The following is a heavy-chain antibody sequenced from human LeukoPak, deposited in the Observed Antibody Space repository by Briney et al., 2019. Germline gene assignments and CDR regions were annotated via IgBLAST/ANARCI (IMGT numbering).Heavy chain of an antibody. CDR2: TYYSGST. J-gene: IGHJ5*02. D-gene: IGHD6-19*01. CDR1: DGSISSYY. V-gene: IGHV4-59*01. CDR3: ARNSAVATTPSWFDP. Sequence: SETLSLTCTVSDGSISSYYWSWIRQPPGKGLEWIGYTYYSGSTTYNFSLESRVTISIDTSKNHFSLQLSAVTAADTAVYYCARNSAVATTPSWFDPWGQGTLVTV.